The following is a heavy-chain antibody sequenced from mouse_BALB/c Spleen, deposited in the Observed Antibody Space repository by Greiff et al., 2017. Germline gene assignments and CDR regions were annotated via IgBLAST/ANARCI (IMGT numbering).Heavy chain of an antibody. CDR2: ISSGGSYT. CDR1: GFTFSSYA. D-gene: IGHD4-1*01. Sequence: DVKLVESGGGLVKPGGSLKLSCAASGFTFSSYAMSWVRQTPEKRLEWVATISSGGSYTYYPDSVKGRFTISRDNAKNTLYLQMSSLRSEDTAMYYCARQANWDNYAMDYWGQGTSVTVSS. CDR3: ARQANWDNYAMDY. J-gene: IGHJ4*01. V-gene: IGHV5-9-3*01.